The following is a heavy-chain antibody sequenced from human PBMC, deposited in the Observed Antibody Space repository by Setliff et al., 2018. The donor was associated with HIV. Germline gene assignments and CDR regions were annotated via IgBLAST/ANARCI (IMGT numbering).Heavy chain of an antibody. J-gene: IGHJ4*02. V-gene: IGHV3-72*01. CDR3: TRDGVGATSTDY. D-gene: IGHD1-26*01. CDR2: TTNKADSYNT. CDR1: GFTFSDHY. Sequence: GGSLRLSCAASGFTFSDHYMDWVRQAPGKGLEWVGRTTNKADSYNTNYAASVKGRFTIARDDSKKSLYLQMNSLKTEDTAVYYCTRDGVGATSTDYWGQGTLVTVS.